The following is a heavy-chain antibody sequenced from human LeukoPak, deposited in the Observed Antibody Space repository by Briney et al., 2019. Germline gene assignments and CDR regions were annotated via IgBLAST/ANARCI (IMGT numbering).Heavy chain of an antibody. CDR2: ISAYNGNT. Sequence: GASVKVSCKASGYTFTSYGISWVRQAPGQGLEWMGWISAYNGNTNYAQKLQGRVTMTTDTSTSTAYMELRSLRSDDTAVYYCARHGTSYYYDSSGYYPVDCWGQGTLVTVSS. J-gene: IGHJ4*02. D-gene: IGHD3-22*01. V-gene: IGHV1-18*01. CDR1: GYTFTSYG. CDR3: ARHGTSYYYDSSGYYPVDC.